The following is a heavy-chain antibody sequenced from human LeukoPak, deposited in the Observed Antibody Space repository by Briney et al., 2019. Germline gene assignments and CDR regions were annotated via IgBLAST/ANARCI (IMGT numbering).Heavy chain of an antibody. Sequence: SETLSLTCTVSGGSISSSSYYWGWIRQPPGKGLEWIGSIYYSGSTYYNPSLKSRVTISVDTSKNQFSLKLSSVTAADTAVYYCARRSACTNGVCYSVFLNPLTHSDIWGQGTMVTVSS. CDR2: IYYSGST. CDR1: GGSISSSSYY. CDR3: ARRSACTNGVCYSVFLNPLTHSDI. V-gene: IGHV4-39*01. J-gene: IGHJ3*02. D-gene: IGHD2-8*01.